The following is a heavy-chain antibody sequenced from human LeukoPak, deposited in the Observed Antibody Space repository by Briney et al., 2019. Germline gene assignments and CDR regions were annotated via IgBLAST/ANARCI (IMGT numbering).Heavy chain of an antibody. J-gene: IGHJ5*02. Sequence: SETLSLTCTVSGGSISSYYWSWIRQPAGKGLEWIGRIYTSGSTYYNPSLKSRVTMSVDTSKNQFSLKLSSVTAADTAVYYCARTTYYYDSSGYYYSWFDPWGQGTLVTVSS. CDR2: IYTSGST. V-gene: IGHV4-4*07. CDR3: ARTTYYYDSSGYYYSWFDP. CDR1: GGSISSYY. D-gene: IGHD3-22*01.